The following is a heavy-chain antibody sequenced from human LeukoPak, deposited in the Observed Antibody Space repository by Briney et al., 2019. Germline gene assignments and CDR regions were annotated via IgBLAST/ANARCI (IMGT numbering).Heavy chain of an antibody. CDR3: ARLAIYSSGEDF. Sequence: PSETLSLTCTVSGYSISSSSYYWGWIRQPPGKGLEWIGSIYYSGGTYYDPSLKSRVTISVDTSKNQFSLKLSSVTAADTAVYYCARLAIYSSGEDFWGQGTLVTVSS. CDR1: GYSISSSSYY. CDR2: IYYSGGT. J-gene: IGHJ4*02. D-gene: IGHD2-2*02. V-gene: IGHV4-39*01.